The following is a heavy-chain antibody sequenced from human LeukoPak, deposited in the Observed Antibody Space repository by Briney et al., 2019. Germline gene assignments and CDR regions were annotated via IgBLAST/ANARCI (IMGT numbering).Heavy chain of an antibody. CDR2: IRSDSSNQ. J-gene: IGHJ4*02. CDR1: AFRFSSYG. D-gene: IGHD5-12*01. CDR3: ARVLLGQSGYDGDY. Sequence: PGGSLRLSCAASAFRFSSYGMHWVRQAPGKGPEWVAFIRSDSSNQYYADSVKGRFTISRDNAKNSLYLQMNSLRAEDTAVYYCARVLLGQSGYDGDYWGQGTLVTVSS. V-gene: IGHV3-30*02.